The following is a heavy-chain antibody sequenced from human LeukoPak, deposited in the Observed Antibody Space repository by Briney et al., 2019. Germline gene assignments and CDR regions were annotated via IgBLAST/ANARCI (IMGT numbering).Heavy chain of an antibody. CDR2: INNSGST. CDR3: ARGRAFFD. Sequence: PSETLSLTCAVYGGSFSGYSRNWIRQPPGKGLEWIGEINNSGSTNYNPSLKSRVTISRDTSKNQFSLKLSSVTAADTAVYYCARGRAFFDWGQGTLVTVSS. J-gene: IGHJ4*02. V-gene: IGHV4-34*01. D-gene: IGHD3-3*02. CDR1: GGSFSGYS.